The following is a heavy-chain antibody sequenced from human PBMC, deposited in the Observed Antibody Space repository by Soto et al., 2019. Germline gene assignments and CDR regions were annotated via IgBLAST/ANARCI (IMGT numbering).Heavy chain of an antibody. CDR2: IYYSGST. CDR3: ARHSLRGYYFWSGPYDDAFDI. D-gene: IGHD3-3*01. V-gene: IGHV4-39*01. CDR1: GGSISSSSYY. Sequence: QLQLQESGPGLVKPSETLSLTCTVSGGSISSSSYYWGWIRQPPGKGLEWIGSIYYSGSTYYNPSLKSRVTIYAVTSKNQFSLKLSSLTAADTAVYYCARHSLRGYYFWSGPYDDAFDIWGQGTMVTVSS. J-gene: IGHJ3*02.